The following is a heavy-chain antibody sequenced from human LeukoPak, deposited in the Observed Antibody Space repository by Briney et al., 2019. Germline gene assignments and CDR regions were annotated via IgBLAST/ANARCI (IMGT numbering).Heavy chain of an antibody. Sequence: GGSLRLSCAASGFTFSSYSMNWVRQAPGKGLEWVSSISSSSSYIYYADSVKGRFTISRDNSKNTLYLQMNSLRAEDTAVYYCAKAIGIAAPGRYWGQGTLVTVSS. CDR1: GFTFSSYS. CDR3: AKAIGIAAPGRY. D-gene: IGHD6-13*01. CDR2: ISSSSSYI. V-gene: IGHV3-21*04. J-gene: IGHJ4*02.